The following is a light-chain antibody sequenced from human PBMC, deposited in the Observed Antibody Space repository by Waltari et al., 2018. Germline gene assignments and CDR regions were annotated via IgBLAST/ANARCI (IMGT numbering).Light chain of an antibody. CDR2: HAS. V-gene: IGKV3-20*01. CDR3: QQYVESPAT. Sequence: EIVLTQSPGTVSLSPGDRATLSCRASQSVRIYLAWYQQKPGQAPRLLIYHASTRATGIPDRFSASGSGTDFSLTISRLEPGDFAMYYCQQYVESPATFGQGTKVEIK. J-gene: IGKJ1*01. CDR1: QSVRIY.